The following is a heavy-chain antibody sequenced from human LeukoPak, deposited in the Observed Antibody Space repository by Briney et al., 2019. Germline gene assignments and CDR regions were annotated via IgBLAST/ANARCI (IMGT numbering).Heavy chain of an antibody. CDR1: GFTFDDYA. J-gene: IGHJ6*02. CDR3: AKLVMGSSGDYYYYGMDV. D-gene: IGHD6-6*01. CDR2: ISWNSGSI. Sequence: PGGSLRLSCAASGFTFDDYAMHWVRQAPGKGLEWVSGISWNSGSIDYADSVKGRFTISRDNAKNSLYLQMNSLRAEDTALYYCAKLVMGSSGDYYYYGMDVWGQGTTVTVSS. V-gene: IGHV3-9*01.